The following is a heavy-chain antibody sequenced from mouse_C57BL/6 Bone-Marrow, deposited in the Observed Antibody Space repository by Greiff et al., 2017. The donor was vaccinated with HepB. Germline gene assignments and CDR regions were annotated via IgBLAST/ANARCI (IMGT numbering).Heavy chain of an antibody. J-gene: IGHJ4*01. V-gene: IGHV1-55*01. Sequence: QVQLQQPGAELVKPGASVKMSCKASGYTFTSYWITWVKQRPGQGLEWIGDIYPGSGSTNYNEKFKSKATLTVDTSSSTAYMQLSSLTSEGSAVYYCARYYGSSTDYYAMDYWGQGTSVTVSS. D-gene: IGHD1-1*01. CDR1: GYTFTSYW. CDR3: ARYYGSSTDYYAMDY. CDR2: IYPGSGST.